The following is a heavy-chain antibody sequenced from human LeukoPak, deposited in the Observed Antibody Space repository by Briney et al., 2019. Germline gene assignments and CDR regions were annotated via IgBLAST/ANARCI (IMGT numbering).Heavy chain of an antibody. CDR3: AKTAAYPRFGPVDY. CDR1: GFTFSSYA. Sequence: GGSLRLSCAASGFTFSSYAMSWVRQAPGKGLEWVLAISGSGGSTYYADSVKGRFTISRDNSKNTLYLQMNSLRAEDTAVYYCAKTAAYPRFGPVDYWGQGILVTVSS. J-gene: IGHJ4*02. V-gene: IGHV3-23*01. D-gene: IGHD3-16*01. CDR2: ISGSGGST.